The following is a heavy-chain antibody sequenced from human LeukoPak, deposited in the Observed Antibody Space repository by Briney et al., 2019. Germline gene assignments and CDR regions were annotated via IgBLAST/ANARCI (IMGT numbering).Heavy chain of an antibody. CDR2: ISSNSSYI. CDR1: GFTFSSYG. CDR3: ASYYYYYMDV. V-gene: IGHV3-21*01. J-gene: IGHJ6*03. Sequence: GGSLRLSCAASGFTFSSYGMSWVRQAPGKGLEWVSSISSNSSYINYADSVKGRFTISRDNAKNSLYLQMNSLRAEDTAVYYCASYYYYYMDVWGKGTTVTVSS.